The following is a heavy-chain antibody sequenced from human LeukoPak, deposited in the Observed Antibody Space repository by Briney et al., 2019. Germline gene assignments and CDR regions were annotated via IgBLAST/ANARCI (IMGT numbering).Heavy chain of an antibody. D-gene: IGHD3-3*01. CDR1: GGSFSGYY. Sequence: PSETLSLTCAVYGGSFSGYYWSWIRQPPGKGLEWIGEINHSGSTNYNPSLKSRVTISVDTSKNQFSLKLSSVTAADTAVYYCARHVRVLKTYYDFWSGYPEGYFDYWGQGTLVTVSS. J-gene: IGHJ4*02. CDR3: ARHVRVLKTYYDFWSGYPEGYFDY. V-gene: IGHV4-34*01. CDR2: INHSGST.